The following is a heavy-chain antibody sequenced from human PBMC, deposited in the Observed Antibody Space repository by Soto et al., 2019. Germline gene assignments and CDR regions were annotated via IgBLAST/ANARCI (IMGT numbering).Heavy chain of an antibody. CDR2: IIPLFGTP. CDR3: ARDRDDYGSGNYYNRIDF. D-gene: IGHD3-10*01. CDR1: GGIFSTYA. V-gene: IGHV1-69*01. Sequence: QVQLVQSGAEVKKPGSSVKVSCKASGGIFSTYAISWLRQAPGQGLEWMGGIIPLFGTPNYAQRFQGRVTITADEATSTAYMKLSRLGSEDTAVYYCARDRDDYGSGNYYNRIDFWGQGTLVTVSS. J-gene: IGHJ4*02.